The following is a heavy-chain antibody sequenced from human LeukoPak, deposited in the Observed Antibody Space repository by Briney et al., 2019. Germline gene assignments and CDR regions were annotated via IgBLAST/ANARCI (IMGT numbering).Heavy chain of an antibody. CDR3: ARESPTSSSWYLDAYQPRYFDP. CDR1: GFTVSSNY. CDR2: IMQEGGEK. V-gene: IGHV3-7*01. D-gene: IGHD6-13*01. Sequence: GGSLSLSCAAAGFTVSSNYMRCVRQAAGEWREWGANIMQEGGEKYYVDSVKGRLTIWRDNAKHSPYLRVNSLSAEDTAVYYCARESPTSSSWYLDAYQPRYFDPWGQGTLVTVSS. J-gene: IGHJ4*02.